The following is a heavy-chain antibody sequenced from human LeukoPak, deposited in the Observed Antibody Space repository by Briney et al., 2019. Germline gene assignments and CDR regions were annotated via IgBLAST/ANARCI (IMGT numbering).Heavy chain of an antibody. J-gene: IGHJ6*02. D-gene: IGHD2-15*01. CDR1: GFTFSRSS. Sequence: VGSPRLSSAPSGFTFSRSSIHWVPEAPGKGLEWVALVWCDGGDGCYAGSVEGRVTISRDNSKNTLYLQMNSLRAEDTAEYYCARDVVAATQTFSYGMDVWGQGTTVTVSS. CDR3: ARDVVAATQTFSYGMDV. V-gene: IGHV3-33*01. CDR2: VWCDGGDG.